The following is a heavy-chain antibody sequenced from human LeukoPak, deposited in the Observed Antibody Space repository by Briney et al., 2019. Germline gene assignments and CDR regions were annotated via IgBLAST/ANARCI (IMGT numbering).Heavy chain of an antibody. CDR3: ARRLWYSGSSGYYFDY. V-gene: IGHV4-59*01. J-gene: IGHJ4*02. D-gene: IGHD1-26*01. Sequence: SETLSLTCTVSGVSISSDYWYWSWIRQPPGKGLEWIGYINHSGRTNYNPSLKSRVIISLDTSKNQVSLNLSSVTAADTAVYRCARRLWYSGSSGYYFDYWGQGTLVTVSS. CDR2: INHSGRT. CDR1: GVSISSDY.